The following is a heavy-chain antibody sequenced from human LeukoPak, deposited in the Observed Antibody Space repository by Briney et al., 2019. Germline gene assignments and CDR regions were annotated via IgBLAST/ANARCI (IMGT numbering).Heavy chain of an antibody. CDR1: GGSISSSSYY. V-gene: IGHV4-39*01. J-gene: IGHJ4*02. Sequence: PSETLSLTCTVSGGSISSSSYYWGWIRQPPGKGLEWIGNIYYSGSTYYNPSLKSRVTISVDTSKNQFSLKLSSVTAADTAVYYCAWSYSSGWYGVYYFDYWGQGTLVTVSS. D-gene: IGHD6-19*01. CDR3: AWSYSSGWYGVYYFDY. CDR2: IYYSGST.